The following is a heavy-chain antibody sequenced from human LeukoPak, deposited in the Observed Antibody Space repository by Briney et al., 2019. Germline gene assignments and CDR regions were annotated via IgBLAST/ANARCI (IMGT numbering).Heavy chain of an antibody. D-gene: IGHD3-22*01. Sequence: GGSLRLSYASDGFSPTIGARGGVRQAPGKGLVWVSRINSDGSSTSYADSVKGRFTISRDNAKKTLYLQMNSLRAEDTAVYYCARGHFSYYHSSGFYYWGPGTLVTVSS. CDR1: GFSPTIGA. J-gene: IGHJ4*02. CDR2: INSDGSST. V-gene: IGHV3-74*01. CDR3: ARGHFSYYHSSGFYY.